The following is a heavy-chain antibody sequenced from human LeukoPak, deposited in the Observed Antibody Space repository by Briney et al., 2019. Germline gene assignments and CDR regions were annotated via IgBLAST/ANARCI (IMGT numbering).Heavy chain of an antibody. CDR3: ATETNGRHYDC. Sequence: GGSLRLSCTASGLTFSTSGFNWVRQAPGKGLEWVASIGPTGSDRYHADSIKGRFTISRDNANNFLYLQMNSLRAEDTAVYYCATETNGRHYDCWGQGTLLTVSS. CDR2: IGPTGSDR. V-gene: IGHV3-21*06. CDR1: GLTFSTSG. J-gene: IGHJ4*02. D-gene: IGHD1-14*01.